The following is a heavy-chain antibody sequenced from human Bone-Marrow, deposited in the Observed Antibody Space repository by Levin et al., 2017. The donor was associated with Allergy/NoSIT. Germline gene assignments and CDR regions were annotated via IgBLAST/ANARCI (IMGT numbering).Heavy chain of an antibody. J-gene: IGHJ4*02. D-gene: IGHD3-16*01. V-gene: IGHV3-74*01. Sequence: GESLKISCVGSGFTFSFNWMHWVRQVPGKGLVWVSRINEDGTTTNYADSVKGRFTISRDNSKNTLYLQMNSLKVEDTAVYYCARDFGGATDFWGQGTLVTVSS. CDR1: GFTFSFNW. CDR2: INEDGTTT. CDR3: ARDFGGATDF.